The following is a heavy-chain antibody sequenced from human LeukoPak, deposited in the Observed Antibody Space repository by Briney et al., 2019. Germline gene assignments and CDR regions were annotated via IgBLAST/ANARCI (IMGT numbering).Heavy chain of an antibody. Sequence: GSLRLSCAASGFTFSSYSMNWVRQAPGKGLEWVSSISSSSSYIYYADSVKGRFTISRDNAKNSLYLQMNSLRAEDTAVYYCATDGIDSRWAFDIWGQGTMVTVSS. J-gene: IGHJ3*02. V-gene: IGHV3-21*01. CDR3: ATDGIDSRWAFDI. CDR1: GFTFSSYS. D-gene: IGHD3-22*01. CDR2: ISSSSSYI.